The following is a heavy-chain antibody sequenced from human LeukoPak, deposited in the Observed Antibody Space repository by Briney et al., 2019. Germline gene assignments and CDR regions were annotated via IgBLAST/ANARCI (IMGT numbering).Heavy chain of an antibody. D-gene: IGHD5-18*01. Sequence: PGGSLRLSCAASGFTFSGCGMHWVRQAPGKGLEWVAFIWYDGRDKYYTDSVKGRLTISRDNSKNTLYLQMNSLRAEGTAMYYCAKDPYSYGSYFDYWGQGTLVTVSS. CDR3: AKDPYSYGSYFDY. CDR1: GFTFSGCG. J-gene: IGHJ4*02. CDR2: IWYDGRDK. V-gene: IGHV3-30*02.